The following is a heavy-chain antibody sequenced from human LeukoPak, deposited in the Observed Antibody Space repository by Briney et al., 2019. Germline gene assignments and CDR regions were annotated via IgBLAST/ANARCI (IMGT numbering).Heavy chain of an antibody. V-gene: IGHV3-30*02. J-gene: IGHJ1*01. Sequence: GGSLRLSCSASGFTFSSYGMHWVRQAPGKGLEWVAFIRYDGSNKYYADSVKGRFTFSRDNSKNTLYLQMTSLRAEDTAVYYCAKEEGYYYDSGGYYVEYFQHWGQGTLVTVSS. D-gene: IGHD3-22*01. CDR3: AKEEGYYYDSGGYYVEYFQH. CDR2: IRYDGSNK. CDR1: GFTFSSYG.